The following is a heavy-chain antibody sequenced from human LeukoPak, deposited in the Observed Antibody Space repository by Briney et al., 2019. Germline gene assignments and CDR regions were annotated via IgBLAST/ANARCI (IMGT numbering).Heavy chain of an antibody. CDR3: ARAVGGRCSSTSCYLVN. CDR1: GYSFTNYW. D-gene: IGHD2-2*01. CDR2: IYPGDSDT. J-gene: IGHJ4*02. V-gene: IGHV5-51*01. Sequence: GESLKISCKGSGYSFTNYWIGWVRQMPGKGLEWMGIIYPGDSDTRYSPSFQGQVTISADKSISTAYLQWSSLKASDTAMYYCARAVGGRCSSTSCYLVNWGQGTLVTVSS.